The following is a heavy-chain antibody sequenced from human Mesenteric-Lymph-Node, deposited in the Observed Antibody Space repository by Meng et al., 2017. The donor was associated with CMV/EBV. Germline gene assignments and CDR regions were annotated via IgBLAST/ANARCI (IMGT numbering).Heavy chain of an antibody. CDR3: AKAISSIASRGYFDY. D-gene: IGHD6-6*01. CDR2: ITWDGGST. CDR1: GFTFDDYA. V-gene: IGHV3-43D*03. J-gene: IGHJ4*02. Sequence: GGSLRLSCAASGFTFDDYAMHWVRQPPGKGLEWVSLITWDGGSTYYADSVKGRFTISRDNSKNSLYLQMNSLRVEDTAFYYCAKAISSIASRGYFDYWGQGTLVTVSS.